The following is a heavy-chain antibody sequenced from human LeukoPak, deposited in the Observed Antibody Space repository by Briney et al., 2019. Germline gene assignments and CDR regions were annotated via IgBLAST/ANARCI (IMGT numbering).Heavy chain of an antibody. Sequence: GGSLRLSCAASGFTVSSNYMSWVRQAPGKGLEWVSVIYSGGSTYYADSVKGRFIISRDNSKNTLYLQMNSLRAEDTALYYCAKDMYADYDSSGYYDYWGQGTLVTVSS. CDR3: AKDMYADYDSSGYYDY. CDR2: IYSGGST. D-gene: IGHD3-22*01. CDR1: GFTVSSNY. J-gene: IGHJ4*02. V-gene: IGHV3-53*05.